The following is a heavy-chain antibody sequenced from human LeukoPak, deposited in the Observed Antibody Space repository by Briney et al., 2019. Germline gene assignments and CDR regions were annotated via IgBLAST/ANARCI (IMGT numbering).Heavy chain of an antibody. CDR3: ARNPKMYYYDSSGSFDP. CDR2: IYYSGST. CDR1: GGSISSYY. V-gene: IGHV4-59*01. J-gene: IGHJ5*02. D-gene: IGHD3-22*01. Sequence: SETLSLTCTVSGGSISSYYWSWIRQPPGKGLDWIGYIYYSGSTNYNPSLKSRVTISVDTSKNHFSLKLSSVTAADTAVYYCARNPKMYYYDSSGSFDPWGQGTLVTVSS.